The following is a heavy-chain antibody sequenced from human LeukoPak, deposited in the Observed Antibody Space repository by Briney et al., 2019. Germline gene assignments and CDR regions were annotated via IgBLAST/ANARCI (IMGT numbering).Heavy chain of an antibody. CDR1: GFTVSSNY. CDR3: ARADYYDSSGPGVY. J-gene: IGHJ4*02. V-gene: IGHV3-53*01. Sequence: GGSLRLSCAASGFTVSSNYMSWVRQAPGKGLEWVSVIYSGGSTYYADSVKGRFTISRDNSKNTLYLRMNSLRAEDTAVYYCARADYYDSSGPGVYWGQGTLVTVSS. CDR2: IYSGGST. D-gene: IGHD3-22*01.